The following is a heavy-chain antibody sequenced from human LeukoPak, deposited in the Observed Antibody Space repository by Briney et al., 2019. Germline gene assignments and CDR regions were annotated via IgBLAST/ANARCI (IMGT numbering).Heavy chain of an antibody. D-gene: IGHD3-22*01. Sequence: PSETLSLTCTVSGYSISSGYYWGWIRQPPGKGLEWIGSIHHSGSTYYNPSLRSRVTISVDTSKNQFSLKLSSVTAADTAVYYCARVRVYYDSSGPDAFDIWGQGTMVTVSS. V-gene: IGHV4-38-2*02. CDR2: IHHSGST. J-gene: IGHJ3*02. CDR1: GYSISSGYY. CDR3: ARVRVYYDSSGPDAFDI.